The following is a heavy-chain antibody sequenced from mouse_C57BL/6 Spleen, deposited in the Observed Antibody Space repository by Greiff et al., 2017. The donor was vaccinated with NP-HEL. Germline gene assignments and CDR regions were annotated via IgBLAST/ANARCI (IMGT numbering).Heavy chain of an antibody. D-gene: IGHD2-5*01. J-gene: IGHJ2*01. Sequence: VQLQQPGAELVRPGSSVKLSCKASGYTFTSYWMHWVKQRPIQGLEWIGNIDPSDSETHYTQKFKDKATLTVDHSSSTAYMQLSSLTSEDSAVYYCARRGYYSNLYFDYWGQGTTLTVSS. CDR2: IDPSDSET. V-gene: IGHV1-52*01. CDR3: ARRGYYSNLYFDY. CDR1: GYTFTSYW.